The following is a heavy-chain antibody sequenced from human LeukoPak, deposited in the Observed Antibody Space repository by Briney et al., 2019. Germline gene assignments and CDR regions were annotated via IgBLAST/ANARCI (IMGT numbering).Heavy chain of an antibody. CDR3: AKDQYDSSIFDY. CDR2: IYSGGST. D-gene: IGHD3-22*01. V-gene: IGHV3-66*01. J-gene: IGHJ4*02. CDR1: GFTVSSNY. Sequence: GGSLRLSCAASGFTVSSNYMSWVRQAPGKGLEWVSVIYSGGSTYYADSVKGRFTISRDNSKNTLYLQMNSVRAEDTAVYYCAKDQYDSSIFDYWGQGTLVTVSS.